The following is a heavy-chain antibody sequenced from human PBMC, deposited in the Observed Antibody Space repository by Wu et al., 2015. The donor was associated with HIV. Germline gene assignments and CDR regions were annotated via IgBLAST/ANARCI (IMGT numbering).Heavy chain of an antibody. J-gene: IGHJ6*03. CDR2: INPNSGGT. CDR1: GYTFTGYY. Sequence: QVQLVQSGAEVKKPGASVKVSCKASGYTFTGYYMHWVRQAPGQGLEWMGWINPNSGGTNYAQKFQGRVTMTRDTSISTAYMELSRLRSDDTAVYYCARDSQPFWSGYSHKDYYYYYMDVWGKGTRSPSP. CDR3: ARDSQPFWSGYSHKDYYYYYMDV. D-gene: IGHD3-3*02. V-gene: IGHV1-2*02.